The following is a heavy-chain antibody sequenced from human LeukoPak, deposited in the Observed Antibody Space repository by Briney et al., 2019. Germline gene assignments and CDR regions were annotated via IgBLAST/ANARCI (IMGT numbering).Heavy chain of an antibody. Sequence: GGSLRLSCAASGFTFSSYSMSWVRQAPAKGLEWVSSISSSSYIYYADSVKGRFTISRDNAKNSLYLQMNSLRAEDTAVYYCARNIVVVPAAPGIDYWGQGTLVTVSS. CDR3: ARNIVVVPAAPGIDY. CDR1: GFTFSSYS. D-gene: IGHD2-2*01. CDR2: ISSSSYI. V-gene: IGHV3-21*01. J-gene: IGHJ4*02.